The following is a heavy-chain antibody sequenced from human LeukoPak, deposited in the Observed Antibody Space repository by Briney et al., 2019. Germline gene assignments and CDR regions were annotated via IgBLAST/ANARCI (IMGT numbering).Heavy chain of an antibody. CDR2: INHSGST. CDR3: ARGRHVEGNCSGGGCYFHY. D-gene: IGHD2-15*01. V-gene: IGHV4-34*01. CDR1: GGSFSGHY. Sequence: SETLSLTCAVYGGSFSGHYWSWIRQPPGKGLEWIGEINHSGSTNYNPSLKSRVTISVDTSKNQFSLKLSSVTAADTAVYYCARGRHVEGNCSGGGCYFHYWGQGTLVTVSS. J-gene: IGHJ4*02.